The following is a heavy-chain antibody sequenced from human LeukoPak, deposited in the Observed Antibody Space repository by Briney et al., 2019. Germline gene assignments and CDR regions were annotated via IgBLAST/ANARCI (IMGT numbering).Heavy chain of an antibody. Sequence: GGSLRLSCAASGFTVSSNYMSWVRQAPGKGLEWVSVIYSGGSTYYADSVKGRFTISRDNSKNTLYLQMNSLRAEDTAVYYCAREGPRDYSSGWRYYYYGMDVWGQGTTVTVSS. V-gene: IGHV3-66*01. CDR3: AREGPRDYSSGWRYYYYGMDV. J-gene: IGHJ6*02. CDR2: IYSGGST. CDR1: GFTVSSNY. D-gene: IGHD6-19*01.